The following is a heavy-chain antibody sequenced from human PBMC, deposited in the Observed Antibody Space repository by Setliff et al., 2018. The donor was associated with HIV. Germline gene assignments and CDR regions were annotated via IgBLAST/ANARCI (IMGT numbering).Heavy chain of an antibody. CDR2: IHYGGFF. CDR1: GGSFRSSRYY. V-gene: IGHV4-39*01. Sequence: ETLSLTCTVSGGSFRSSRYYRGWIRQPPGKGLEWIGNIHYGGFFWYSPSLKSRVTISVDTSKNQFSLKLSSVTAADTAVYYCARPALGIGGGSRFDNWGQGTRVTVSS. J-gene: IGHJ4*02. CDR3: ARPALGIGGGSRFDN. D-gene: IGHD3-10*01.